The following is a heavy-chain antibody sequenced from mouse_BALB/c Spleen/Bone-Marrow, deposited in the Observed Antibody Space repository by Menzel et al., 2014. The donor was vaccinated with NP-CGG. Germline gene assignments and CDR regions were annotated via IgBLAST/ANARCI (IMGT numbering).Heavy chain of an antibody. CDR3: AREPSNWGYY. J-gene: IGHJ2*01. CDR2: IYPGEGDT. Sequence: QVQLKQSGAELARPGASVKLSRKTSGYAFTTYWMQWVKQRPGQGLEWIGAIYPGEGDTRYTQKFKGKATLTADKSSSTAYIQLSNLTSEDSAVYYCAREPSNWGYYWGQGTTLTVSS. CDR1: GYAFTTYW. V-gene: IGHV1-87*01.